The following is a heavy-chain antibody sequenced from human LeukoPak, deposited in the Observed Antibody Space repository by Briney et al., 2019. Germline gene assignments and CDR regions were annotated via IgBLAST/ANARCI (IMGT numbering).Heavy chain of an antibody. Sequence: GGSLRLSCAASGFTFDNYSMHWVRQAPGKGLMWVSGIKWDSAKISYSDSVKGRFTISRDNAKNSLYLQMNSLRAEDTALYYCAREPSDTAFDYWGQGTLVTVSS. CDR2: IKWDSAKI. CDR1: GFTFDNYS. J-gene: IGHJ4*02. V-gene: IGHV3-9*01. CDR3: AREPSDTAFDY. D-gene: IGHD5-18*01.